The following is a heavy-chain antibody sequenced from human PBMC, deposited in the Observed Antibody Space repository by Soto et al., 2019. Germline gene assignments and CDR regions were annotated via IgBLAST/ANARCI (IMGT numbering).Heavy chain of an antibody. CDR3: ARIIGYCRHNDCSWTFDS. Sequence: PGESLKISCKTSGYSFISYWVAWVRQKPGKGLEWMGTFYPGDSTSTYSPSFQGQVTISVDKSISTAYLHLSSLKASDTAMYYCARIIGYCRHNDCSWTFDSWGQRTTVAVS. D-gene: IGHD2-2*03. V-gene: IGHV5-51*01. J-gene: IGHJ3*02. CDR2: FYPGDSTS. CDR1: GYSFISYW.